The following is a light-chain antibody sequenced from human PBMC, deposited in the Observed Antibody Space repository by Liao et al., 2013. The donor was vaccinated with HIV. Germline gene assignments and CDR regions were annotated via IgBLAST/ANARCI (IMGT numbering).Light chain of an antibody. CDR3: QAWDSSTYV. J-gene: IGLJ1*01. V-gene: IGLV3-1*01. CDR1: IGGVS. Sequence: SYELTQPPSVSVSPGQTAKIHLLWTYIGGVSILAGICKGQPSPLVLVIYQDSKRPSGIPERFSGSNSGNTATLTISGTQAMDEADYYCQAWDSSTYVFGTGTKVTVL. CDR2: QDS.